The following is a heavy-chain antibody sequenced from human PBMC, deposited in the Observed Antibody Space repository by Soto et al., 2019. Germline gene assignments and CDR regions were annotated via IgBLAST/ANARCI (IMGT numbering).Heavy chain of an antibody. CDR3: AGYNSYAIDY. CDR2: IHYSGTT. D-gene: IGHD2-8*01. V-gene: IGHV4-59*01. J-gene: IGHJ4*02. Sequence: SETLSLTCTVSGTSISSYYWSWIRQPPGKGLEWIANIHYSGTTNYNPSLASRVTLSVDTSKNQFSLKMTSVTAADRAMYFCAGYNSYAIDYWGRGTLVTVSS. CDR1: GTSISSYY.